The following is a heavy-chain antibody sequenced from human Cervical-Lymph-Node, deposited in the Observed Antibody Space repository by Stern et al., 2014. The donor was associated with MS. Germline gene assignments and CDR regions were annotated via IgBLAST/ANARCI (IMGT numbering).Heavy chain of an antibody. CDR2: LWYDSSNE. V-gene: IGHV3-33*01. CDR1: GLNFRSSTYG. CDR3: ARDGGSEVSRGFYGLDV. J-gene: IGHJ6*02. D-gene: IGHD3-16*01. Sequence: QVQLVQSGGGVVQPGRSLRLSCVVSGLNFRSSTYGFHWVRQAPGKGLEWVALLWYDSSNEHYSKSVRGRFTISSDKTLNTVFLEMNNLRVEDTGIYHCARDGGSEVSRGFYGLDVWGQGTTVTVS.